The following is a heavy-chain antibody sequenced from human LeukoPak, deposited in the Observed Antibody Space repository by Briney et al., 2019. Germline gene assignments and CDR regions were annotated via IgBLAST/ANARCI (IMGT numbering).Heavy chain of an antibody. V-gene: IGHV1-18*01. D-gene: IGHD2-15*01. CDR2: ISAYNGNT. CDR1: GYTFTSYG. CDR3: ARLPSGGWPGANAFDI. Sequence: ASVKVSCKASGYTFTSYGISWVRQAPGQGLEWMGWISAYNGNTNYAQKLQGRVTMTTDTSTSTAYMELRSLRSDDTAVYYCARLPSGGWPGANAFDIWGQGTMVTVSS. J-gene: IGHJ3*02.